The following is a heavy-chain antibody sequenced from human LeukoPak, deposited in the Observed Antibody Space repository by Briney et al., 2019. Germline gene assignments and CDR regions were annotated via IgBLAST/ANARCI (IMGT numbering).Heavy chain of an antibody. V-gene: IGHV1-2*02. CDR2: INPNSGGT. CDR3: ARVTIAAEPLNNFDY. D-gene: IGHD6-13*01. J-gene: IGHJ4*02. Sequence: ASVKVSCKASGYTFTGFYIHWVRQAPGQGLEWMGWINPNSGGTNYAQKFQGRVTMTRDTSISTAYMELSRLRSDDTAVYYCARVTIAAEPLNNFDYWGQGTLVTVSS. CDR1: GYTFTGFY.